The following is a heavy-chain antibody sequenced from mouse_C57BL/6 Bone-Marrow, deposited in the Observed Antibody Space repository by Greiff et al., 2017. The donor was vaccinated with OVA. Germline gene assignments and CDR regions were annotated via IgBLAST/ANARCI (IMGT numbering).Heavy chain of an antibody. CDR1: GYTFTSYW. CDR3: ARGGDSSGYGDY. D-gene: IGHD3-2*02. CDR2: IDPSDSYT. V-gene: IGHV1-50*01. Sequence: QVQLQQPGAELVKPGASVKLSCKASGYTFTSYWMQWVKQRPGQGLEWIGEIDPSDSYTNYNQKFKGKATLTVDTSSSTAYMQLSSLTSEDSAVSYCARGGDSSGYGDYWGQGTTLTVSS. J-gene: IGHJ2*01.